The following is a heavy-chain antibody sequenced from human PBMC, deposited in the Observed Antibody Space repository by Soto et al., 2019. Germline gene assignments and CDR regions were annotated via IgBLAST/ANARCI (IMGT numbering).Heavy chain of an antibody. V-gene: IGHV3-7*01. D-gene: IGHD3-22*01. CDR3: TRNQVKADY. Sequence: EVQLVESGGDLVQPGGSLRLSCVASGFALSSFWMTWVRQAPGKGLEWVAKIKGDGSEQNYVDSVRGRFTISRDNAKNSVYLQMNSLRVDDTAVYCCTRNQVKADYWGQGTLVTVSS. CDR1: GFALSSFW. J-gene: IGHJ4*02. CDR2: IKGDGSEQ.